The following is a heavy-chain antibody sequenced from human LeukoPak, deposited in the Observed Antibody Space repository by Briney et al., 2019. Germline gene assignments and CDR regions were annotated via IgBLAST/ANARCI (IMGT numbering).Heavy chain of an antibody. Sequence: SETLSLTYTVSGGSISSGGYYWSWIRQHPGKGLEWIGYIYYSGSTYYNPSLKSRVTISVDTSKNQFSLKLSSVTAADTAVYYCARGKYSSSSHDYWGQGTLVTVSS. J-gene: IGHJ4*02. D-gene: IGHD6-13*01. V-gene: IGHV4-31*03. CDR1: GGSISSGGYY. CDR3: ARGKYSSSSHDY. CDR2: IYYSGST.